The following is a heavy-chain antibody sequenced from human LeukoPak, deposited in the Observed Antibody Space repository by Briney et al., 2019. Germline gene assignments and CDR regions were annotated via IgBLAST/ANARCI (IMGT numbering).Heavy chain of an antibody. CDR3: AREGSSGYYFDY. V-gene: IGHV3-33*01. Sequence: GSLGLSCAASGFTFSSYGMQWVRQASGKGLEGVAVIWYDGSNKYYADPVKGRFTISRDNSKNTLYLQMNSLRAEDTAVYYCAREGSSGYYFDYWGQGTLVTVSS. D-gene: IGHD3-22*01. CDR1: GFTFSSYG. J-gene: IGHJ4*02. CDR2: IWYDGSNK.